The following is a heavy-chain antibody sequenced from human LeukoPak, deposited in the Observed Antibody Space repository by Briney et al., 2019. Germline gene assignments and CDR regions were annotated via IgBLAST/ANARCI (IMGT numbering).Heavy chain of an antibody. CDR3: AREVRDGARMTVLRGVIDAFDI. D-gene: IGHD3-10*01. Sequence: GGSLRLSCAASGFTFSSYEMNWVRQAPGKGLEWVSYISRSGSTIYYADSVKGRFTISRDNAKNSLNLQMNSLRAEDTAVYYCAREVRDGARMTVLRGVIDAFDIWGQGTMVTVSS. J-gene: IGHJ3*02. CDR2: ISRSGSTI. V-gene: IGHV3-48*03. CDR1: GFTFSSYE.